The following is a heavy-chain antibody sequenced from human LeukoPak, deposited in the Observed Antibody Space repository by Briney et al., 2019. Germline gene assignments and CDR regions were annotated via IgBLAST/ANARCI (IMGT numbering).Heavy chain of an antibody. D-gene: IGHD4-23*01. Sequence: GGSLRLSCAASGFTFSIYNMNWVRQAPGKGLEWVSRISSGSGDKHYADSVKGRFTISRDNAKNSLDLQMDSLRGEDTAVYYCARDGGCHSGGNLDCWGQGTLVTVSS. V-gene: IGHV3-21*04. J-gene: IGHJ4*02. CDR2: ISSGSGDK. CDR1: GFTFSIYN. CDR3: ARDGGCHSGGNLDC.